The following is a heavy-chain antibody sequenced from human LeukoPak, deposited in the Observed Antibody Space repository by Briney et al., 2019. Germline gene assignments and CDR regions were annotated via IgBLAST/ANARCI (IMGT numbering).Heavy chain of an antibody. Sequence: GGSLRLSCAAFGFSFSNYYMIWVRQAPGKGLECISYITPSSDIIHYADSVKGRFAVSRDNAKNLLYLQMNSLRVEDTALYYCARVVPGVTGGDYWGRGTLVSVSS. V-gene: IGHV3-48*01. CDR1: GFSFSNYY. D-gene: IGHD3-3*01. CDR3: ARVVPGVTGGDY. CDR2: ITPSSDII. J-gene: IGHJ4*02.